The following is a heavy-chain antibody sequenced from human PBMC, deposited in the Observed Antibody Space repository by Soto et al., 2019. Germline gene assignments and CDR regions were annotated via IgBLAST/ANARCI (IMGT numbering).Heavy chain of an antibody. J-gene: IGHJ4*02. CDR3: ASGRGRRFDY. CDR2: IYSGGST. V-gene: IGHV3-53*01. Sequence: EVQLVESCGGLIQPGGSLRLSCAASGVTVSSNYMRWVRQAPGKGLEWVSVIYSGGSTYDADSVKGRFTNSRDNSKNTLYLQMNSLRAEDPAGYYCASGRGRRFDYWGQGTPVTVSS. CDR1: GVTVSSNY. D-gene: IGHD3-10*01.